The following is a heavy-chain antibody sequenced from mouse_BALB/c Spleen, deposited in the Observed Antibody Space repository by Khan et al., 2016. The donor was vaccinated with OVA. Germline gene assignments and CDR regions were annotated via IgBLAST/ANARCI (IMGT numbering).Heavy chain of an antibody. CDR2: INSGSTTI. V-gene: IGHV5-17*02. D-gene: IGHD4-1*01. CDR1: GFTFSSFG. Sequence: EVELVESGGGLVQPGGSRKLSCAASGFTFSSFGMHWVRQAPEKGLEWVAYINSGSTTIYYADPVKGRFTISRDNPKNTLFLQMTGLRSEDTAMYYCARGNWAYWGQGTTLTVSS. CDR3: ARGNWAY. J-gene: IGHJ2*01.